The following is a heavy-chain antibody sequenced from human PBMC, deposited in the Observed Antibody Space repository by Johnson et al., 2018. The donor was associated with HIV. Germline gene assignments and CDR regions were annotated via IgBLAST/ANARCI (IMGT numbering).Heavy chain of an antibody. D-gene: IGHD5-24*01. CDR2: ISYDGSNK. Sequence: QVQLVESGGGVVQPGRSLRLSCAASGFTFSSYAMHWVRQAPGKGLEWVAVISYDGSNKYYADSVKGRFTISRDNSKNTLYLQMNSLRVEDTAVYYCARDLGWLQSGDAFDIWGQGTMVTGSS. CDR3: ARDLGWLQSGDAFDI. J-gene: IGHJ3*02. V-gene: IGHV3-30-3*01. CDR1: GFTFSSYA.